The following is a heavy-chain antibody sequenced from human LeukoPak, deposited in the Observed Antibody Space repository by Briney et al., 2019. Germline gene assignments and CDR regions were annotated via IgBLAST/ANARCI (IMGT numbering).Heavy chain of an antibody. CDR2: VDCSGST. J-gene: IGHJ4*02. D-gene: IGHD4/OR15-4a*01. Sequence: SETLSLTWASSGDSISYYYWSWIRHSPGRGLEWIGYVDCSGSTNYNPSLKSRVTISGDTSMKQFSLGRSTLTAADTAVYYCASAPNMYYFNHWGQGALVTVSS. CDR1: GDSISYYY. CDR3: ASAPNMYYFNH. V-gene: IGHV4-59*12.